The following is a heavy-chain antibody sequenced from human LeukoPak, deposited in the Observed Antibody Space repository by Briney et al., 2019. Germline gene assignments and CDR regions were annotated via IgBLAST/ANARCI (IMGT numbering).Heavy chain of an antibody. CDR3: AELGITMIGGV. Sequence: GGSLRLSCAASGFTFSSYEMNWVRQAPGKGLEWDSYISSSGSTIYYADSVKGRFTISRDNAKNSLYLQMNSLRAEDTAVYYCAELGITMIGGVWGKGTTVTISS. CDR1: GFTFSSYE. D-gene: IGHD3-10*02. J-gene: IGHJ6*04. V-gene: IGHV3-48*03. CDR2: ISSSGSTI.